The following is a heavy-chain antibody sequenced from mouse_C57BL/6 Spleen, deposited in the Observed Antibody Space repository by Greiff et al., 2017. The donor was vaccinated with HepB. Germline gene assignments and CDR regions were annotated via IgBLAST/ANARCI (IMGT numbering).Heavy chain of an antibody. D-gene: IGHD2-3*01. CDR2: ISSGGSYT. J-gene: IGHJ2*01. CDR3: ARQRLLFDY. CDR1: GFTFSSYG. V-gene: IGHV5-6*02. Sequence: DVMLVESGGDLVKPGGSLKLSCAASGFTFSSYGMSWVRQTPDKRLEWVATISSGGSYTYYPDSVKGRFTISRDNAKNTLYLQMSSLKSEDTAMYYCARQRLLFDYWGQGTTLTVSS.